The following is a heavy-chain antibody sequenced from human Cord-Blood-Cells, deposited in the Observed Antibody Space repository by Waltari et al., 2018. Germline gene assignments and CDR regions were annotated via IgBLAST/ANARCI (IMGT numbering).Heavy chain of an antibody. CDR3: ARERYSSSWPYYYGMDV. CDR2: INAGNGNT. CDR1: GYTFTSYA. V-gene: IGHV1-3*01. J-gene: IGHJ6*02. Sequence: QVQLVQSGAEVQKPGASVKVSCKASGYTFTSYAMHWVRQAPGKRLEWMGWINAGNGNTKYSQKFQGRVTITRDTSASTAYMELSSLRSEDTAVYYCARERYSSSWPYYYGMDVWGQGTTVTVSS. D-gene: IGHD6-13*01.